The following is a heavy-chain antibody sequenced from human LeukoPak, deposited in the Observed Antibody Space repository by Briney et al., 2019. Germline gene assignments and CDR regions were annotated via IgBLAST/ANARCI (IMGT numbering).Heavy chain of an antibody. Sequence: GASVKVSCKASGYTFTNYYMHWVRQAPGQGLEWMGVIDPSAGSTTYAQKFQGRVTITADESTSTAYMELSSLRSEDTAVYYCARVTHSSYGGLRFDYWGQGTLVTVSS. CDR2: IDPSAGST. J-gene: IGHJ4*02. D-gene: IGHD2-21*01. CDR1: GYTFTNYY. V-gene: IGHV1-46*01. CDR3: ARVTHSSYGGLRFDY.